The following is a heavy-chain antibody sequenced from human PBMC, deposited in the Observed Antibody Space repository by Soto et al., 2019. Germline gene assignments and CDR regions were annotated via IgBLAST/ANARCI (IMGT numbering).Heavy chain of an antibody. Sequence: VSLRLFCTACGFSFSDYDMHWVRQAPGKGLEWVSTIGAARDPYYTGSVKHRFTISRENARNSMFLQMNSVTVGDTAVYYCATAYTGRLPRRADYYYALDLWGQGIMVNFSS. D-gene: IGHD2-15*01. V-gene: IGHV3-13*05. CDR3: ATAYTGRLPRRADYYYALDL. CDR1: GFSFSDYD. J-gene: IGHJ6*02. CDR2: IGAARDP.